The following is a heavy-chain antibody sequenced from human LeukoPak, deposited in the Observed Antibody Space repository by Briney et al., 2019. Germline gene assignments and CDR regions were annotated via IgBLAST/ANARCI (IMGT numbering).Heavy chain of an antibody. D-gene: IGHD4-23*01. Sequence: GGSLRLSCAGSGFNFQYAWMTWVRQAPGKGLEWVGRIKSKRDGETTDYAALVRSRFSISRDDSKNTVYLQMNSLRTEDTAVYYCTSLVGSPTYWGQGTLVAVSS. J-gene: IGHJ4*02. V-gene: IGHV3-15*01. CDR3: TSLVGSPTY. CDR1: GFNFQYAW. CDR2: IKSKRDGETT.